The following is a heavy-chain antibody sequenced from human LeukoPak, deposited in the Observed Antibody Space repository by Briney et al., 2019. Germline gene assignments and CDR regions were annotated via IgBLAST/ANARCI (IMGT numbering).Heavy chain of an antibody. CDR3: ARGVYIAAAQYAY. V-gene: IGHV4-59*01. D-gene: IGHD6-13*01. CDR1: GGSISSYY. CDR2: IYYSGTT. J-gene: IGHJ4*02. Sequence: SETLSLTCTVSGGSISSYYRSWVRQPPGKGLEWIGYIYYSGTTNYNPSLKSRVTISVDTSKNQFSLKLSSVTAADTAVYYCARGVYIAAAQYAYWGQGTLVTVSS.